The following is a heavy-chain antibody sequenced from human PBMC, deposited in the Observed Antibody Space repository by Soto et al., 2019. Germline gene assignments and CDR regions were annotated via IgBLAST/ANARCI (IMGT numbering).Heavy chain of an antibody. Sequence: QVQIQQWGAGLLRPSETLSLTCGVSGGSFSAYYWTWIRQPQGKGLEWIAEISHHGDTTYNPSLRSRVSISVDTSRNHFFLRLSSVTAADTAVYYCASNTVTPVDAMDVWGQGTTVIVS. CDR1: GGSFSAYY. CDR2: ISHHGDT. CDR3: ASNTVTPVDAMDV. D-gene: IGHD4-17*01. V-gene: IGHV4-34*02. J-gene: IGHJ6*02.